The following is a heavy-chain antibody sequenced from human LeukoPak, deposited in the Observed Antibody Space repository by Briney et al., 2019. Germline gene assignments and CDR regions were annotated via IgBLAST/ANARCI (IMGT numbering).Heavy chain of an antibody. CDR2: ISYDGSNK. D-gene: IGHD5-18*01. CDR1: GFTFSSYA. V-gene: IGHV3-30-3*01. Sequence: GGSLRLSCAASGFTFSSYAMHWVRQAPGKGLEWVAVISYDGSNKYYADSVKGRFTISRDNSKNTLYLQMNSLRAEDTAVYYCARDLLNLIQLWSEGYFDYWGQGTLVTVSS. CDR3: ARDLLNLIQLWSEGYFDY. J-gene: IGHJ4*02.